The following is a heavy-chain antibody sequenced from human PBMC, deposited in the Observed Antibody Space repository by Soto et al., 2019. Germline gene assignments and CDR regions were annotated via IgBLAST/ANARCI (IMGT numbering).Heavy chain of an antibody. D-gene: IGHD3-22*01. CDR1: GGTFSSYA. CDR3: GSRSGWNYYYGMDV. V-gene: IGHV1-69*12. Sequence: QVQLVQSGAVVKKPGSSVKVSCTASGGTFSSYAITWVRQAPGQGLEWMGGSIPIFGTADYAQKFQGRVTITADESTSTAYMEMSSLRSEDTAVYYCGSRSGWNYYYGMDVWGQGTTVTVSS. J-gene: IGHJ6*02. CDR2: SIPIFGTA.